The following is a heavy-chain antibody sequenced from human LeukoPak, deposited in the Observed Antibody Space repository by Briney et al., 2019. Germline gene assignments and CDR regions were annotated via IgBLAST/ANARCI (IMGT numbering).Heavy chain of an antibody. D-gene: IGHD2-2*03. CDR2: LCYSGST. CDR3: AKSLLGSTDDAFDI. CDR1: GGSISSSSYY. J-gene: IGHJ3*02. V-gene: IGHV4-39*01. Sequence: PSETLSLTCTVSGGSISSSSYYWGWIRPPPGKGLEWIVSLCYSGSTYYNPSLRSRVTISVDTSKNQFSLKVSSVTAADTAVYYCAKSLLGSTDDAFDIWGQGTMVTVSS.